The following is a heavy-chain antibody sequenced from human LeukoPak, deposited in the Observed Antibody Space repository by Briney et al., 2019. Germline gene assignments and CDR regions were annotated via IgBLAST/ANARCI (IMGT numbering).Heavy chain of an antibody. D-gene: IGHD4-17*01. V-gene: IGHV4-34*01. CDR2: INHSGST. CDR1: GGSFSGYY. CDR3: AGYHAYGVTTPPLGY. Sequence: SETLSLTCAVYGGSFSGYYWSWFRQPPGKGLEWIGEINHSGSTNYNPSLKSRVTISVDTSKNQFSLKLSSVTAADTAVYFCAGYHAYGVTTPPLGYWGQGTLVTVSS. J-gene: IGHJ4*02.